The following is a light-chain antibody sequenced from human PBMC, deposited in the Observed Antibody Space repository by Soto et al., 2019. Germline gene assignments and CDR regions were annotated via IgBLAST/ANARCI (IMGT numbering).Light chain of an antibody. CDR3: QQYNSYPYT. CDR1: QSISDW. J-gene: IGKJ2*01. CDR2: KAS. Sequence: DIQTTQSPSTLSASVGDRVTITCRASQSISDWLAWYQQKPGQAPKLLIYKASRLESGVPSRFSGGGSGTESTLTISSLQPDDFASYYCQQYNSYPYTFGQGTKLEIK. V-gene: IGKV1-5*03.